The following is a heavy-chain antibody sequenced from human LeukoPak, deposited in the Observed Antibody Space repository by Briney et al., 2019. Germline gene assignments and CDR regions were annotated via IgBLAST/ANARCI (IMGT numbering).Heavy chain of an antibody. CDR3: ASPWSGYYKAVGAFDI. Sequence: GGSLRLSCAASGFTFSSYSMNWVRQAPGKGLEWVSSISSSSSYIYYADSVKGRFTISRDNAKNSLYLQMNSLRAEDTAVYYCASPWSGYYKAVGAFDIWGQGTMVTVSS. V-gene: IGHV3-21*01. CDR1: GFTFSSYS. CDR2: ISSSSSYI. J-gene: IGHJ3*02. D-gene: IGHD3-3*01.